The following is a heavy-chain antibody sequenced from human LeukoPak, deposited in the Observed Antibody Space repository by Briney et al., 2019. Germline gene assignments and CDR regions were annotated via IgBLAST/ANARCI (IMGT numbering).Heavy chain of an antibody. Sequence: SGGSLRLSCAASGFTFSSYGMHWVRQAPGKGLEWVAVIWYDGSNEYYADSVKGRFTISRDNSKNTLYLQMNSLRAEDTAVYYCARDSYCSSTSCYLARYYYYYMDVWGKGTTVTVSS. CDR3: ARDSYCSSTSCYLARYYYYYMDV. J-gene: IGHJ6*03. D-gene: IGHD2-2*01. CDR2: IWYDGSNE. V-gene: IGHV3-33*01. CDR1: GFTFSSYG.